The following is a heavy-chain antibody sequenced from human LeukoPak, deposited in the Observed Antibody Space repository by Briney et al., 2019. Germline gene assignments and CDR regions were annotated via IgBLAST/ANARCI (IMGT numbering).Heavy chain of an antibody. V-gene: IGHV1-18*01. CDR2: ISAYNGNT. CDR3: ARATMVQGVITPPFDY. CDR1: GYTFTSYG. D-gene: IGHD3-10*01. J-gene: IGHJ4*02. Sequence: GASVTVSCKASGYTFTSYGISWVRQAPGQGLEWMGWISAYNGNTNYAQKLQGRVAITTDTSTSTAYMELRSLRSDDTAVYYCARATMVQGVITPPFDYWGQGTLVTVSS.